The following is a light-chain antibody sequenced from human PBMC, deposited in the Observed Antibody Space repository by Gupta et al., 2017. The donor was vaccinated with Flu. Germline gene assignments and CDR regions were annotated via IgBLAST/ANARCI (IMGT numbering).Light chain of an antibody. Sequence: DIQMTQSPSSLSASVGDRVTITCRASQRISSYLNWYQQKSGKVPKLLIYTATTLQSGVPSRFSGSGSGTDFALTITRLQPEDVATYYCQQSYSDLWTFGQGTKVEIK. CDR3: QQSYSDLWT. J-gene: IGKJ1*01. V-gene: IGKV1-39*01. CDR1: QRISSY. CDR2: TAT.